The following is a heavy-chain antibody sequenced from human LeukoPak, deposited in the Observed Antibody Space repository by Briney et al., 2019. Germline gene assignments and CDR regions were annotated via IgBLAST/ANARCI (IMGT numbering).Heavy chain of an antibody. D-gene: IGHD1-26*01. CDR1: GFTFSSYS. CDR3: ARGAGGGNYHDAFDI. Sequence: SGGSLRLSCAASGFTFSSYSMNWVRQAPGKGLEWVSSISSSSSYIYYADSAKGRFTISRDNAKNSLYLQMNSLRAEDTAVYYCARGAGGGNYHDAFDIWGQGTMVTVSS. J-gene: IGHJ3*02. V-gene: IGHV3-21*01. CDR2: ISSSSSYI.